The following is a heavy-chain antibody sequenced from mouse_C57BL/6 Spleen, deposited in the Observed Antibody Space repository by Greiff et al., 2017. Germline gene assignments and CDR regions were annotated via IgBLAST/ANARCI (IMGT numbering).Heavy chain of an antibody. D-gene: IGHD1-1*01. CDR2: IYPGSGST. Sequence: VQLQQPGAELVKPGASVKMSCKASGYTFTSYWITWVKQRPGQGLEWIGDIYPGSGSTNYNEKFKSKATLTVDTSSSTAYMQLSSLASEDSAVYYCAREGAYYYGSSGGFACWGQGALVTVSA. V-gene: IGHV1-55*01. J-gene: IGHJ3*01. CDR1: GYTFTSYW. CDR3: AREGAYYYGSSGGFAC.